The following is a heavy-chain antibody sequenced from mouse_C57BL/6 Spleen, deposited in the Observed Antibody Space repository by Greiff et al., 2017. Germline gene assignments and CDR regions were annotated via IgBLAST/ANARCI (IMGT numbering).Heavy chain of an antibody. CDR2: IDPSDSYT. J-gene: IGHJ2*01. CDR3: ARVEAAQATNFDY. Sequence: VQLKQPGAELVRPGTSVKLSCKASGYTFTSYWMHWVKQRPGQGLEWIGVIDPSDSYTNYNQKFKGKATLTVDTSSSTAYMQLSSLTSEDSAVYYCARVEAAQATNFDYWGQGTTLTVSS. V-gene: IGHV1-59*01. CDR1: GYTFTSYW. D-gene: IGHD3-2*02.